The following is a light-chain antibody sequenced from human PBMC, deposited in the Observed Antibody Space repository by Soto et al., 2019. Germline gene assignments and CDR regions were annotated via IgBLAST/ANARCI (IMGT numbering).Light chain of an antibody. CDR1: SSDVGSYNR. V-gene: IGLV2-18*02. Sequence: QSALTQPPSVSGPPGQSVTISCTGTSSDVGSYNRVSWYQQPPGTAPKLMIFEVSNRPSGVPDRFSGSKSGNTASLTISGLQAEDEADYYCSSYTSSSSVVFGGGTKLTFL. J-gene: IGLJ2*01. CDR2: EVS. CDR3: SSYTSSSSVV.